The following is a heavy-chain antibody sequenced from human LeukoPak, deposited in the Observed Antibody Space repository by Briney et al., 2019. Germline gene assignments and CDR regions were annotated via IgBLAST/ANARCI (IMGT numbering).Heavy chain of an antibody. J-gene: IGHJ3*02. CDR3: ARERYCGGDCYYDDAFDI. D-gene: IGHD2-21*02. CDR1: GGSISSGDYY. Sequence: PSETLSLTCTVSGGSISSGDYYWSWIRQPPGKVLEWIGYIYYSGSTYYNPSLKSRVTISVDTSKNQFSLKLSSVTAADTAVYYCARERYCGGDCYYDDAFDIWGQGTMVTVSS. V-gene: IGHV4-30-4*02. CDR2: IYYSGST.